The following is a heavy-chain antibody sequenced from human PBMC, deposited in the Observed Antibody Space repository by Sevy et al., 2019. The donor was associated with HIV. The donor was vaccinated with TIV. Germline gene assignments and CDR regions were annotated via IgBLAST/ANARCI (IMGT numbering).Heavy chain of an antibody. J-gene: IGHJ4*02. CDR3: ARELWLPSY. V-gene: IGHV3-23*01. Sequence: GGSLRVSCAASGFTFSNYAMTWVRQAPGKGLEWVSAISGSGDSTYYADSVRGRFAISRDNSKSTLYLQMNSLRAEDTAVYYCARELWLPSYRGQGTLVTVSS. CDR1: GFTFSNYA. D-gene: IGHD5-12*01. CDR2: ISGSGDST.